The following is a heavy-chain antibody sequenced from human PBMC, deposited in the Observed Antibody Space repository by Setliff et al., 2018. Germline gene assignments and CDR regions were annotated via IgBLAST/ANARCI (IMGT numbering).Heavy chain of an antibody. Sequence: GGSLRLSCVASGFTFSNYGMHWVRQAPGKGLEWVAVIWYDGSNKYYADSVKGRFTISRDNSKNTLYLQMNSLRAEDTAVYYCAKALSGWPHSLISYFQHWGQGTLVTVSS. CDR2: IWYDGSNK. D-gene: IGHD6-19*01. CDR3: AKALSGWPHSLISYFQH. CDR1: GFTFSNYG. J-gene: IGHJ1*01. V-gene: IGHV3-33*06.